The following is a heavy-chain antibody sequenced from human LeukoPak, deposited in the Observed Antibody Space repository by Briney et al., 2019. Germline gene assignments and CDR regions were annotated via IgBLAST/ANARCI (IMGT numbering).Heavy chain of an antibody. V-gene: IGHV3-74*01. D-gene: IGHD1-1*01. CDR1: GLTFSGYW. CDR3: AREGTYGHTVHTWFDP. J-gene: IGHJ5*02. CDR2: INSDGSIT. Sequence: GGSPRLSCAASGLTFSGYWMHWVRQAPGKGLVWVTRINSDGSITNYADSVKGRFTVSRDNAKNTLYLQMNSLRAEDAAVYYWAREGTYGHTVHTWFDPWGQGTPVTVS.